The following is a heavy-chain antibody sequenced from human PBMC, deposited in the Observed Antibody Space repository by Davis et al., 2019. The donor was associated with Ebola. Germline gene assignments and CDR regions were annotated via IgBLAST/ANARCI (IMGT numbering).Heavy chain of an antibody. D-gene: IGHD3-3*01. CDR3: ARGLEWLIYYYGMDV. Sequence: SLRLSCAVAAFFLSSSAMHWVRQAPGQGLEWVAVISYDGSNKYYADSVKGRFTISRDNSKNTLYLQMNSLRAEDTAVYYCARGLEWLIYYYGMDVWGQGTTVTVSS. J-gene: IGHJ6*02. CDR2: ISYDGSNK. CDR1: AFFLSSSA. V-gene: IGHV3-30-3*01.